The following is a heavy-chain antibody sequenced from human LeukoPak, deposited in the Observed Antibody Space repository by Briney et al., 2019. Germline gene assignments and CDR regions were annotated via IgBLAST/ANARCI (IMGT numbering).Heavy chain of an antibody. CDR3: ASSTYYYDSSGYYTEYFQH. CDR1: GGSISSYY. J-gene: IGHJ1*01. V-gene: IGHV4-59*12. Sequence: SETLSLTCTVSGGSISSYYWSWIRQPPGKGLEWIGYIYHSGSTYYNPSLKSRVTISVDRSKNQFSLKLSSVTAADTAVYYCASSTYYYDSSGYYTEYFQHWGQGTLVTVSS. D-gene: IGHD3-22*01. CDR2: IYHSGST.